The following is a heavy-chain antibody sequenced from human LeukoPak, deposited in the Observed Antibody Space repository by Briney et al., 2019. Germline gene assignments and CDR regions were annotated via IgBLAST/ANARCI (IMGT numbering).Heavy chain of an antibody. CDR1: GFTFSSYS. CDR3: AKDSYCSSTSCNFDY. Sequence: GGSLRLSCAASGFTFSSYSMNWVRQAPGKGLEWVSSISSSSSYIYYADSVKGRFTISRDNAKNSLYLQMSSLRAEDTAVYYCAKDSYCSSTSCNFDYWGQGTLVTVSS. V-gene: IGHV3-21*04. D-gene: IGHD2-2*01. J-gene: IGHJ4*02. CDR2: ISSSSSYI.